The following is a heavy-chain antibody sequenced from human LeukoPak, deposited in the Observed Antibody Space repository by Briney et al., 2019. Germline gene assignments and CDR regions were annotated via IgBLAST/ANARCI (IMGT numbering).Heavy chain of an antibody. CDR2: IRYDGSNK. Sequence: GGSLRLSCAASGFTFSSYGMHWVRQAPGKGLEWVAFIRYDGSNKYYADSVKGRFTISRDNSKNTLYLQMNSLRAEDTAVYYCAKATMVRGVIIEYYFDYWGQGTLVTVSS. CDR1: GFTFSSYG. J-gene: IGHJ4*02. CDR3: AKATMVRGVIIEYYFDY. D-gene: IGHD3-10*01. V-gene: IGHV3-30*02.